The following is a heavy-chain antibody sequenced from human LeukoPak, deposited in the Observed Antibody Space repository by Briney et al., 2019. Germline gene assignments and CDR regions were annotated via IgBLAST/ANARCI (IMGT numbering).Heavy chain of an antibody. V-gene: IGHV4-4*07. Sequence: SETLSLTCTVSGGSISSYYWSWIRQPAGKGLEWIGRIYTSGSTNYNPSLKSRVTMSVDTSKNQFSLKLSSVTAADTAVYYCARYHTARDGYSSSWYYFDYWGQGTLVTVSS. J-gene: IGHJ4*02. CDR2: IYTSGST. CDR1: GGSISSYY. CDR3: ARYHTARDGYSSSWYYFDY. D-gene: IGHD6-13*01.